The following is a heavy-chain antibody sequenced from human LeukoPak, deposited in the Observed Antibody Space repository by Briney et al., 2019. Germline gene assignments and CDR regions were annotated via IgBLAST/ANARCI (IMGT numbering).Heavy chain of an antibody. D-gene: IGHD4-23*01. V-gene: IGHV3-21*01. Sequence: GGSLRLSCAASGFTFSNYSMSWVRQAPGKGLEWVSSISSSSTYIFYADSVKGRFTISRDNSKNTLYLQMNSLRAEDTAVYYCARDMATLRWYYGMDVWGQGTTVTVSS. CDR3: ARDMATLRWYYGMDV. J-gene: IGHJ6*02. CDR2: ISSSSTYI. CDR1: GFTFSNYS.